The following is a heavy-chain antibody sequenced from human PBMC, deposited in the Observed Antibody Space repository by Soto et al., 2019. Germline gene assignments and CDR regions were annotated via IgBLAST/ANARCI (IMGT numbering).Heavy chain of an antibody. V-gene: IGHV3-20*01. Sequence: EVQLVESGGGVVRPGGSLRLSCAASGLTFDDYGMNWVRRAPGKGLEWVSTINWNGGTTIYADSVKGRFTISRDNAKNSLYLQMNSLSAEDTALYHCATSTGDYWGQGTLVTVSS. CDR2: INWNGGTT. CDR3: ATSTGDY. CDR1: GLTFDDYG. J-gene: IGHJ4*02. D-gene: IGHD2-2*01.